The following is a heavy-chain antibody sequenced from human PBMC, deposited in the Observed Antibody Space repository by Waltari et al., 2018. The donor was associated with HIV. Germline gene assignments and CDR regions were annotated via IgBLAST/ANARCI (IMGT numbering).Heavy chain of an antibody. CDR1: GFTFSNED. V-gene: IGHV3-13*01. D-gene: IGHD3-22*01. J-gene: IGHJ3*02. CDR2: FGTAGDT. CDR3: ARGLRYDSSGYNYDDAFDI. Sequence: EVHLVESGGGLVQPGGFLRLCGAGCGFTFSNEDRHWVRQATGKGLECVSAFGTAGDTYYAGSVKVRFTISRENAKNSLYLQMNSLRAEDTAVYYCARGLRYDSSGYNYDDAFDIWGQGTMVTVSS.